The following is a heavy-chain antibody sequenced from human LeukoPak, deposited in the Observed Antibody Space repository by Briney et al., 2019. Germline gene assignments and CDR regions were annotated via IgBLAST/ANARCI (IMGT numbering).Heavy chain of an antibody. D-gene: IGHD2-2*02. Sequence: ASVKVSCKASGYTFTSYGISWVRQAPGQGLEWMGWINPNSGGTNYAQKFQGRVTMTRDTSISTAYMELSRLRSDDTAVYYCAREDIVVVPAAIRSYYYYYGMDVWGQGTTVTVSS. V-gene: IGHV1-2*02. CDR3: AREDIVVVPAAIRSYYYYYGMDV. CDR1: GYTFTSYG. CDR2: INPNSGGT. J-gene: IGHJ6*02.